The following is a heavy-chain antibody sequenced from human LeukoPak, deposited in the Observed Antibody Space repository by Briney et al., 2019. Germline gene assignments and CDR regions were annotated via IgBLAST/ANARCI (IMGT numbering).Heavy chain of an antibody. D-gene: IGHD3-22*01. Sequence: GGSLRLSCAASGFTFSSYAMSWVRQAPGKGLEWVSAISGSGGSTYYADSVKGRFTISRDNSKNTLYLQMNSLRAEDTDVYYCAKVLEYYYDSSGPGGFDYWGQGTLVTVSS. V-gene: IGHV3-23*01. CDR2: ISGSGGST. CDR3: AKVLEYYYDSSGPGGFDY. J-gene: IGHJ4*02. CDR1: GFTFSSYA.